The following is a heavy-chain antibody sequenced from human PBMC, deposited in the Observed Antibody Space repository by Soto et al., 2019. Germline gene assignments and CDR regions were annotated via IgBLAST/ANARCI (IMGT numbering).Heavy chain of an antibody. CDR1: GYTFTSYA. CDR2: INAGNGNT. J-gene: IGHJ5*02. V-gene: IGHV1-3*01. D-gene: IGHD2-2*01. Sequence: ASVKVSCKASGYTFTSYAMHWVRQAPGQRLEWMGWINAGNGNTKYSQKFQGRVTITRDTSASTAYMELSSLRSEDTAVYYCTNGYCISTNCYGGHDPWGQGTLVTVSS. CDR3: TNGYCISTNCYGGHDP.